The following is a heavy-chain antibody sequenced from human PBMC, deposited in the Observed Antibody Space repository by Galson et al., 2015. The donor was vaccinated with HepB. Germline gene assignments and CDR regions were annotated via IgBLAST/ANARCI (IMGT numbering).Heavy chain of an antibody. V-gene: IGHV3-23*01. D-gene: IGHD2-15*01. CDR2: ISGSGVTT. CDR1: GFTFSTYA. Sequence: SLRLSCAASGFTFSTYAMSWVRQAPGKGLEWVSSISGSGVTTSYADSVKSRFTISRDNSKGTLYLQMNSLRAEDTAVYYCAKLKNRQVVVVLPGGTFDIWGQGTMVTVSS. J-gene: IGHJ3*02. CDR3: AKLKNRQVVVVLPGGTFDI.